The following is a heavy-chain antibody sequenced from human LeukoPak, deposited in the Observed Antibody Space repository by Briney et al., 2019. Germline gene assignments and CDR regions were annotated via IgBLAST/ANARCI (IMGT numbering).Heavy chain of an antibody. CDR3: ARTEYYYYGMDV. CDR1: GFTVSSNY. CDR2: ISSSSSYI. V-gene: IGHV3-21*01. Sequence: PGESLRLSCAASGFTVSSNYMNWVRQAPGKGLEWVSSISSSSSYIYYADSVKGRFTISRDNAKNSLYLQMNSLRAEDTAVYYCARTEYYYYGMDVWGQGTTVTVSS. J-gene: IGHJ6*02.